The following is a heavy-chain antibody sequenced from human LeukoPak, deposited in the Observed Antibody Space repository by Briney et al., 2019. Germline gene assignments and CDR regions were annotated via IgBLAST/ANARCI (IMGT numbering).Heavy chain of an antibody. D-gene: IGHD2-15*01. CDR1: GFTFSSYG. CDR3: AKDLFAAHYCSGGSCYKLGVGLDY. V-gene: IGHV3-30*18. Sequence: PGRSLRLSCAASGFTFSSYGMHWVRQAPGKGLEWVAVISYDGSNKYYADSVKGRFTISRDNSKNTLYLQMNSLRAEDTAVYYCAKDLFAAHYCSGGSCYKLGVGLDYWGQGTLVTVSS. J-gene: IGHJ4*02. CDR2: ISYDGSNK.